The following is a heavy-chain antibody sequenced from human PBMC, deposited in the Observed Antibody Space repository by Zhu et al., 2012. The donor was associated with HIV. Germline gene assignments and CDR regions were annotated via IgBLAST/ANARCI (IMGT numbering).Heavy chain of an antibody. V-gene: IGHV4-4*09. CDR2: IYTSEST. J-gene: IGHJ4*02. CDR3: ARGSYGLDY. CDR1: GNSISDYY. D-gene: IGHD3-16*01. Sequence: QVQLQESGPGLVKPSETLSLTCSVSGNSISDYYWSWIRQSPGKGLEWIGYIYTSESTSFNPSLKSRVTISLDTSKNQFSLKLESVTAADTAVYYCARGSYGLDYWGQGTLVTVSS.